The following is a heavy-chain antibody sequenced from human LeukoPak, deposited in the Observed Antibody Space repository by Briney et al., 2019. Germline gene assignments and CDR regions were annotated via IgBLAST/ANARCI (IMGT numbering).Heavy chain of an antibody. CDR3: ARESPTSGSFDY. CDR1: GGTFSSYA. CDR2: IIPIFGTA. V-gene: IGHV1-69*13. Sequence: ASVKVSCKASGGTFSSYAISWVRQAPGQGLERMGGIIPIFGTANYAQKFQGRVTITADESTSTAYMELSSLRSEDTAVYYCARESPTSGSFDYWGQGTLVTVSS. J-gene: IGHJ4*02. D-gene: IGHD3-10*01.